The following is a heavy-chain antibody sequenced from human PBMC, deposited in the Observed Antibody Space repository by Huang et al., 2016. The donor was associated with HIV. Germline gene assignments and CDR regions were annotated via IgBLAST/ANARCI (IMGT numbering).Heavy chain of an antibody. CDR1: RFTFSNYA. Sequence: QVQLVESGGGVVQPGRSLRLSCAASRFTFSNYAMHWGRQGPGKGLEWVAVISYDGSNKYYADSVKGRFTISRDNSKNTLYLQMNSLRAEDTAVYYCARDLWLRDLYYYYYMDVWGKGTTVTVSS. V-gene: IGHV3-30-3*01. J-gene: IGHJ6*03. CDR2: ISYDGSNK. D-gene: IGHD5-12*01. CDR3: ARDLWLRDLYYYYYMDV.